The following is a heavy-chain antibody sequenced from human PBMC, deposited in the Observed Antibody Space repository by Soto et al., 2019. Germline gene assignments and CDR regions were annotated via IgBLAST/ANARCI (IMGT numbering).Heavy chain of an antibody. D-gene: IGHD2-8*01. J-gene: IGHJ4*02. CDR2: INPSGGST. Sequence: QVQLVQSGAEVKKPGASVKVSCKASGYTFTDYYIHWVRQAPGQGLEWMGMINPSGGSTDYAQKVRGRVTMTRDTSTGTVYMELSSLRSEDTAVYYCARPPFPGCINAVCYPFDYWGQGTPVTVSS. V-gene: IGHV1-46*01. CDR3: ARPPFPGCINAVCYPFDY. CDR1: GYTFTDYY.